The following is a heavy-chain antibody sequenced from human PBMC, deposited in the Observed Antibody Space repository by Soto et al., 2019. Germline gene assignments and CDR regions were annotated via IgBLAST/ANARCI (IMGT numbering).Heavy chain of an antibody. CDR1: GFTFSSYA. J-gene: IGHJ4*02. D-gene: IGHD5-12*01. Sequence: QVQLVESGGGVVQPGRSLRLSCAASGFTFSSYAMHWVRQAPGKGLEWVAVISYDVSNKYYADSVKGRFTISRDNSKNTLYLQMNSLRDEDTAVYYCARVGSDGYNLSPTFDYWGQGTLVTVSS. CDR3: ARVGSDGYNLSPTFDY. CDR2: ISYDVSNK. V-gene: IGHV3-30-3*01.